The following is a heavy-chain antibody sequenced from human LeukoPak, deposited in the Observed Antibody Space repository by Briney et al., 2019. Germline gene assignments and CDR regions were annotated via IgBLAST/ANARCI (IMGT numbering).Heavy chain of an antibody. Sequence: PGGSLRLSCAASGFTFTNYWMIWVRQAPGQGREWVANINEDGSEKYYVGSVEGRFTISRDNAKNSVFLQMNSLRADDTAMYYCASSSYSCSSSWGQGTLVTVSS. D-gene: IGHD6-6*01. CDR2: INEDGSEK. CDR1: GFTFTNYW. CDR3: ASSSYSCSSS. V-gene: IGHV3-7*01. J-gene: IGHJ5*02.